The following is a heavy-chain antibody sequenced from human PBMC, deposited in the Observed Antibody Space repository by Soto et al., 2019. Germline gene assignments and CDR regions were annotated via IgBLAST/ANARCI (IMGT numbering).Heavy chain of an antibody. V-gene: IGHV1-18*01. Sequence: ASGKVSCKASGYTFNSYGISWVRQAPGQGLEWMGWISVYNGNTNYAQKVQGRVTMTTDTSTSTAYMELRSLRSDDKAVYYCARDDAYQLTESWGIDVWGQGTTVTFFS. D-gene: IGHD2-2*01. CDR1: GYTFNSYG. CDR2: ISVYNGNT. CDR3: ARDDAYQLTESWGIDV. J-gene: IGHJ6*02.